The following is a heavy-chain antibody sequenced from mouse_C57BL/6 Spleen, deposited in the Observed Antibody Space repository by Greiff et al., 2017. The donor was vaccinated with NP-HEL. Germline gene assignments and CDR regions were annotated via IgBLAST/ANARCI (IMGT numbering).Heavy chain of an antibody. D-gene: IGHD2-3*01. Sequence: EVQGVESGAELVRPGASVKLSCTASGFNIKDDYMHWVKQRPEQGLEWIGWIDPENGDTEYASKFQGKATITADTSSNTAYLQLSSLTSEDTAVYYCTSYDGYPRAWFAYWGQGTLVTVSA. J-gene: IGHJ3*01. CDR2: IDPENGDT. V-gene: IGHV14-4*01. CDR3: TSYDGYPRAWFAY. CDR1: GFNIKDDY.